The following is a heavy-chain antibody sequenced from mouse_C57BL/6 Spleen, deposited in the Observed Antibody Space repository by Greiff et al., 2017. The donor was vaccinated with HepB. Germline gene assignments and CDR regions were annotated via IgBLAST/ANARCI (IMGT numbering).Heavy chain of an antibody. CDR3: ARGGQLRLAWFAY. Sequence: VHVKQSGPELVKPGASVKISCKASGYSFTDYNMNWVKQSNGKSLEWIGVINPNYGTTSYNQKFKGKATLTVDQSSSTAYMQLNSLTSEDSAVYYCARGGQLRLAWFAYWGQGTLVTVSA. D-gene: IGHD3-2*02. J-gene: IGHJ3*01. CDR1: GYSFTDYN. V-gene: IGHV1-39*01. CDR2: INPNYGTT.